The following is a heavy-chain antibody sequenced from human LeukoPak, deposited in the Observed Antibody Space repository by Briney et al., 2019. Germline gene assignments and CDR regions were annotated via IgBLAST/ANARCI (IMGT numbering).Heavy chain of an antibody. V-gene: IGHV3-21*01. J-gene: IGHJ4*02. CDR1: GFTFSSYS. Sequence: PGGSLRLSCAASGFTFSSYSMNWVRQAPGKGLEWVSSISSSSSYIYYADSVKGRFTISRDNAKNSLYLQMNSLRAEDTAVYYCANWDLRGSGSYEKGLFDYWGQGTLVTVSS. CDR3: ANWDLRGSGSYEKGLFDY. D-gene: IGHD3-10*01. CDR2: ISSSSSYI.